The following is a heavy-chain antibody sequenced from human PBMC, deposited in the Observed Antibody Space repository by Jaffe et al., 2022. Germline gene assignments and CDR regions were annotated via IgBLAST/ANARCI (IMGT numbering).Heavy chain of an antibody. D-gene: IGHD3-3*01. CDR2: ISGSGGST. J-gene: IGHJ4*02. CDR3: AKDALFFGVVENYFDY. Sequence: EVQLLESGGGLVQPGGSLRLSCAASGFTFSSYAMSWVRQAPGKGLEWVSAISGSGGSTYYADSVKGRFTISRDNSKNTLYLQMNSLRAEDTAVYYCAKDALFFGVVENYFDYWGQGTLVTVSS. CDR1: GFTFSSYA. V-gene: IGHV3-23*01.